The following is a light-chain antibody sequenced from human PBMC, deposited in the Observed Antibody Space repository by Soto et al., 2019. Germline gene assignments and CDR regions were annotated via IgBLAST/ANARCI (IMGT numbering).Light chain of an antibody. V-gene: IGKV1-9*01. CDR1: QDITNY. Sequence: DIQLTQSPSFLSASVGDRVTITCRASQDITNYLAWYQQKPGKAPKLLIYAASTLRSGVPSRFSGSGSGTEFTFTISSLQPEDIATYYCQQYDNLPLTFGGRTKVDIK. CDR3: QQYDNLPLT. CDR2: AAS. J-gene: IGKJ4*01.